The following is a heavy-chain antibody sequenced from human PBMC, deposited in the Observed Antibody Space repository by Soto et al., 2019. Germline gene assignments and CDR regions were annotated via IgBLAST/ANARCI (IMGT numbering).Heavy chain of an antibody. D-gene: IGHD3-10*01. Sequence: QVQLVESGGGVVQPGRSLRLSCAASGFTFSSYGMHWVRQAPGKGLEWVAVIWDDGSNKYYADSVQGRFTFSRDNSKNPLYLKMNSLRAEATAVYYCARDGMVRELGEFPNPQDAFDIWGQGTMVTVSS. CDR1: GFTFSSYG. V-gene: IGHV3-33*01. CDR2: IWDDGSNK. CDR3: ARDGMVRELGEFPNPQDAFDI. J-gene: IGHJ3*02.